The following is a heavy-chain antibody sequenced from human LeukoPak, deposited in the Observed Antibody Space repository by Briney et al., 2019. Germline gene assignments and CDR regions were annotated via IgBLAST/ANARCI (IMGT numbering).Heavy chain of an antibody. D-gene: IGHD2-21*02. J-gene: IGHJ3*02. Sequence: SETLSLTCTVSGGSISGYYWSWIRQPPGKGLEWIGYIYYSGSTNYNPSLKSRVTMLVDTSKNQFSLNLSSVTAADTAVYYCARVRSVVVTAYDAFDIWGQGTMVTVSS. V-gene: IGHV4-59*01. CDR3: ARVRSVVVTAYDAFDI. CDR2: IYYSGST. CDR1: GGSISGYY.